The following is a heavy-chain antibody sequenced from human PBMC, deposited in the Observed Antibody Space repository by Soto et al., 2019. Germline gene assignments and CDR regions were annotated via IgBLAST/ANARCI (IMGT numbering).Heavy chain of an antibody. CDR1: GGSISSSSYY. D-gene: IGHD4-17*01. J-gene: IGHJ3*02. CDR3: ARHGDRDDYGGTSGLGAFDI. V-gene: IGHV4-39*01. CDR2: IYYSGST. Sequence: QLQLQESGPGLVKPSETLSLTCTVSGGSISSSSYYWGWIRQPPGKGLEWIGSIYYSGSTYYNPSLQSRVPISVDTSKHPSSLKLSSVPAADTAVYYCARHGDRDDYGGTSGLGAFDIWGQGTNGHRLF.